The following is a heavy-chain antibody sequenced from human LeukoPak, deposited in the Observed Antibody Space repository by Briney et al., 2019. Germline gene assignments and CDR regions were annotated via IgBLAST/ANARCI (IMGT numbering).Heavy chain of an antibody. Sequence: PSETLSLTCIVSGGSISSYYWSWIRQPPGKGLEWIGYIYYSGSTNYNPSLKSRVTISVDTSKNQFSLKLSSVTAADTAVYYCARLYSSGAFDIWGQGTMVTVSS. CDR2: IYYSGST. V-gene: IGHV4-59*08. D-gene: IGHD6-19*01. CDR3: ARLYSSGAFDI. CDR1: GGSISSYY. J-gene: IGHJ3*02.